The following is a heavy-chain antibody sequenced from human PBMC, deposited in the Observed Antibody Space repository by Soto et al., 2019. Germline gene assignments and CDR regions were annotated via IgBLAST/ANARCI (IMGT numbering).Heavy chain of an antibody. V-gene: IGHV4-38-2*01. D-gene: IGHD1-1*01. CDR2: VYHSGST. CDR3: ARGMKLERVGFDY. CDR1: GYSISSGYY. J-gene: IGHJ4*02. Sequence: PSETLSLTCAVSGYSISSGYYWGWIRQPPGKGLEWIGSVYHSGSTYYNPSLKSRVTISVDTSKNQFSLKLSSVTAADTAVYYCARGMKLERVGFDYWGQGTLVTVSS.